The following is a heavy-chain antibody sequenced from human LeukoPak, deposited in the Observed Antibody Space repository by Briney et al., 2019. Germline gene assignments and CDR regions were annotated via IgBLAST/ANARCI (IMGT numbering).Heavy chain of an antibody. CDR3: VRDGDDSNFDY. J-gene: IGHJ4*02. D-gene: IGHD5-24*01. V-gene: IGHV3-74*01. Sequence: GGSLRLSCAASGFTFRSYWMHWVRQAPGKGLEWVSRVIRDGSFTNYADSVKGRFTISRGNAKNTLYLQMSSLRAEDTAVYFCVRDGDDSNFDYWGQGSLVTVSS. CDR2: VIRDGSFT. CDR1: GFTFRSYW.